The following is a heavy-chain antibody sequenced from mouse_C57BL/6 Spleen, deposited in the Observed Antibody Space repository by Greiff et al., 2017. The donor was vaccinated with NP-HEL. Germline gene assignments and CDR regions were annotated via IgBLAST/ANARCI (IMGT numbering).Heavy chain of an antibody. D-gene: IGHD1-1*01. Sequence: EVQVVESEGGLVQPGSSMKLSCTASGFTFSDYYMAWVRQVPEKGLEWVANINYDGSSTYYLDSLKSRFIISRDNAKNILYLQMSSLKSEDTATYYCARDLGYYGSSPFAYWGQGTLVTVSA. V-gene: IGHV5-16*01. CDR3: ARDLGYYGSSPFAY. CDR1: GFTFSDYY. CDR2: INYDGSST. J-gene: IGHJ3*01.